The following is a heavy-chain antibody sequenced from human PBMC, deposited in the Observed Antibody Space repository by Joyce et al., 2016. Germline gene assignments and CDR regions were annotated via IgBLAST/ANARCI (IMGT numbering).Heavy chain of an antibody. Sequence: QVQLVQSGAEVKKPGSSVKVSCKASGGSFNRYTINWVRQAPGQGLEWMGGYNPLSGTSNYAQKFQDRVTITADGLTSTVYMELFSLRSDDTAVYFCARGGGAPGTAARLDYWGQGTLVIVSS. CDR1: GGSFNRYT. D-gene: IGHD1-7*01. CDR3: ARGGGAPGTAARLDY. J-gene: IGHJ4*02. CDR2: YNPLSGTS. V-gene: IGHV1-69*01.